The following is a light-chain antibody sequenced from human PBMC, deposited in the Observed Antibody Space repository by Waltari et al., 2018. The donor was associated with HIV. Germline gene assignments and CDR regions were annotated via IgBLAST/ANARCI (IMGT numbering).Light chain of an antibody. CDR3: ATWDDSLNGLI. Sequence: QSVLTQPPSASATPGQGVTISCSGSSFNIGRNTVSWYQQPPATAPKLLIYTNDQRPSGVPDRFSGSRSGTSASLAISGLQSGDEADYYCATWDDSLNGLIFGGGTKLSVL. CDR1: SFNIGRNT. J-gene: IGLJ2*01. V-gene: IGLV1-44*01. CDR2: TND.